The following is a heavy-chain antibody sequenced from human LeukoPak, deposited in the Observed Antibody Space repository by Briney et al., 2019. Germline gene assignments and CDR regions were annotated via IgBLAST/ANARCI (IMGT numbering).Heavy chain of an antibody. CDR1: RFTFSSYA. CDR3: AKGTGIVGATPNFEY. D-gene: IGHD1-26*01. CDR2: ISGSGGST. Sequence: PGGSLRLSCAASRFTFSSYAMSWVRQAPGKGLEWVSAISGSGGSTYYADSVKGRFTISRDSSKNTLYLQMNSLRAEDTAVYYCAKGTGIVGATPNFEYWGQGTLVTVSS. J-gene: IGHJ4*02. V-gene: IGHV3-23*01.